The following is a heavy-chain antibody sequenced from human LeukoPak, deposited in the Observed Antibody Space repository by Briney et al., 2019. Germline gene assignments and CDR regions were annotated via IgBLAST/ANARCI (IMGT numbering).Heavy chain of an antibody. J-gene: IGHJ6*03. V-gene: IGHV3-21*01. Sequence: GGSLRLSCAASGFTSSGCSMNWVRQAPGKGLEWLSSIDSSSDYIYYADSVKGRFTISRDNAKNPLYLQMNSLRAEDTAVYYCARIGYCSSTSCYGYYYYYYYMDVWGKGTTVTVSS. CDR3: ARIGYCSSTSCYGYYYYYYYMDV. CDR2: IDSSSDYI. CDR1: GFTSSGCS. D-gene: IGHD2-2*01.